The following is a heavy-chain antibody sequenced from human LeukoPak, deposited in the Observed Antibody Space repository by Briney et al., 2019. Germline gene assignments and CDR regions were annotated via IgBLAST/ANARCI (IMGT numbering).Heavy chain of an antibody. V-gene: IGHV3-21*01. J-gene: IGHJ3*02. CDR2: ISSSSSYI. Sequence: GGSLRLSCTASGFTFSSYSMTWVRQAPGKGLEWVSSISSSSSYIYYADSVKGRFTISRGNAKNSLYLQMNSLRAEDTAVYYCAREWGGYYGDYANDAFDIWGQGTMVTVSS. CDR1: GFTFSSYS. CDR3: AREWGGYYGDYANDAFDI. D-gene: IGHD4-17*01.